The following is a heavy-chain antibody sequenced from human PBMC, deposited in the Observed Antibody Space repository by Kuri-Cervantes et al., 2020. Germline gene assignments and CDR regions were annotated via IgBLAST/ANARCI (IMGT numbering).Heavy chain of an antibody. D-gene: IGHD3-22*01. CDR1: GGTFSSYA. CDR3: ARVGGYDDSSGYYDVEHAFDI. J-gene: IGHJ3*02. CDR2: INTNTGYP. Sequence: ASVKVSCKASGGTFSSYAISWVRQAPGQGLEWMGWINTNTGYPTYAQGFTGRFVFSLDTSGSTAYLQISSLKAEDTAVYYCARVGGYDDSSGYYDVEHAFDIWGQGTMVTVSS. V-gene: IGHV7-4-1*02.